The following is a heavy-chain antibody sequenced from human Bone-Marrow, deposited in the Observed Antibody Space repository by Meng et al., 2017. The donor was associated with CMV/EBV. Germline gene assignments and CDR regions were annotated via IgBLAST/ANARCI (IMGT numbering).Heavy chain of an antibody. V-gene: IGHV1-18*01. Sequence: VKVTRKASGYTFTSYGISWVRQAPGQGLEWMGWIRAYNGNTNYAQKLQGRVTMTTDTSTSTAYMELRSLRSDDAAVYYCARDPYGGNSPTGYWGQGTLVTVSS. CDR3: ARDPYGGNSPTGY. D-gene: IGHD4-23*01. CDR1: GYTFTSYG. J-gene: IGHJ4*02. CDR2: IRAYNGNT.